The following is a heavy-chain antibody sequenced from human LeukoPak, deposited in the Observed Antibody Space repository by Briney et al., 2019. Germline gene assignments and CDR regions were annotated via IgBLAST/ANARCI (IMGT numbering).Heavy chain of an antibody. Sequence: GGSLRLSCAASGFSFSNYVMHWVRQAPGKGLEWVALIWYDGTNKYYADPVKGRFTVSRDNSKNTLFLQMNRLRVEDTAVYYCASSYYDILTGPTELNYWGQGTLVTVSS. CDR3: ASSYYDILTGPTELNY. D-gene: IGHD3-9*01. CDR2: IWYDGTNK. CDR1: GFSFSNYV. V-gene: IGHV3-33*01. J-gene: IGHJ4*01.